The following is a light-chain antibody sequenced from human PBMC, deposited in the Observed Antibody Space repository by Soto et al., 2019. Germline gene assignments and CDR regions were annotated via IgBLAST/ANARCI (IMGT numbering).Light chain of an antibody. CDR2: SAY. V-gene: IGKV3-15*01. Sequence: QSXDTLSLSSREXXXXXXXVSQSVSSSVAWYQQKXGQSTRLLVYSAYXRTDGIPDRLSSSGSGTDFTLTISSPDSDDFAIYYCQKRYSWLRVFGQGTKLDIK. J-gene: IGKJ1*01. CDR3: QKRYSWLRV. CDR1: QSVSSS.